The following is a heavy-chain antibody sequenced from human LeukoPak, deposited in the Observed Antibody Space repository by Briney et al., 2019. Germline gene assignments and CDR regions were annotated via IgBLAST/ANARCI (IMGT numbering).Heavy chain of an antibody. D-gene: IGHD2-15*01. J-gene: IGHJ5*02. CDR3: ARERCCGGSCYGGPWFDP. Sequence: ASVKVSCKASGYTFTSHAMHWVRQAPGQRLEWMGWINAGNGNTKYSQKFQGRVTITRDTSASTAYMELSSLRSEDTAVYYCARERCCGGSCYGGPWFDPWGQGTLVTVSS. CDR2: INAGNGNT. CDR1: GYTFTSHA. V-gene: IGHV1-3*01.